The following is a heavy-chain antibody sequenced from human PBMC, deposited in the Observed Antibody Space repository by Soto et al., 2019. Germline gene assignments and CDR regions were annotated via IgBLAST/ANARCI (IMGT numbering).Heavy chain of an antibody. D-gene: IGHD6-25*01. CDR1: GFPFSDPL. CDR2: INPANGNT. CDR3: ARDIVSGGPRANDGFDG. V-gene: IGHV1-3*01. J-gene: IGHJ3*01. Sequence: QVQLVQSGAELKKPGASVNISCQASGFPFSDPLINWVRQGPGQRLEWMGWINPANGNTRYSESFQGRVTISSLSSASTAYVALSDLTSEDTAVYYCARDIVSGGPRANDGFDGWGQGTMITVSS.